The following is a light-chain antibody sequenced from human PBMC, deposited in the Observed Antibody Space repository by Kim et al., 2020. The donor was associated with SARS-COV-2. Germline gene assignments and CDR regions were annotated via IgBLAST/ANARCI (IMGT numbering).Light chain of an antibody. CDR2: GKN. V-gene: IGLV3-19*01. CDR3: NSRDSSGNHVV. J-gene: IGLJ2*01. Sequence: SSELTQDPAVSVALGQTVRITCQGDSLRSDYASWYQRKPGQSPVLVIYGKNNRPSGIPDRFSGSSSGNTASLTITGAQAEDEADYYCNSRDSSGNHVVFGGGTQLTVL. CDR1: SLRSDY.